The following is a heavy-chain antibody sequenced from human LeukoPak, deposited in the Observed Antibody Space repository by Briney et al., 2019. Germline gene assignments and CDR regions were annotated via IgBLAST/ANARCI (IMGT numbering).Heavy chain of an antibody. Sequence: ASVKVSCKASGHTFTGYFMHWVRQAPGQGLEWMGWINPSSGGTNYAQKFQGRVTMTRDTSISTAYMELSRLRPDDTAVYYCARAKGRSGSFPFDYWGQGTLVTVSS. D-gene: IGHD1-26*01. CDR2: INPSSGGT. V-gene: IGHV1-2*02. CDR1: GHTFTGYF. CDR3: ARAKGRSGSFPFDY. J-gene: IGHJ4*02.